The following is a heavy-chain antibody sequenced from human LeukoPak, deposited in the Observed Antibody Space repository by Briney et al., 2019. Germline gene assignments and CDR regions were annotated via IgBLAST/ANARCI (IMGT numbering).Heavy chain of an antibody. D-gene: IGHD3-10*01. CDR1: GGSISSGGYY. J-gene: IGHJ4*02. CDR2: IYYSGST. Sequence: SETLSFTCTVSGGSISSGGYYWSWIRQHPGKGLEWIGYIYYSGSTYYNPSLRSRVTISVDTSKNQFSLKLSSVTAADTAVYYCARSRLWFGELLSTYFDYWGQGTLVTVSS. CDR3: ARSRLWFGELLSTYFDY. V-gene: IGHV4-31*03.